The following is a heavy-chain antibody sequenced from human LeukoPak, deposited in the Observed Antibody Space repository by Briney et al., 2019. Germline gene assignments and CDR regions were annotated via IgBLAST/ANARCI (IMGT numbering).Heavy chain of an antibody. D-gene: IGHD6-19*01. J-gene: IGHJ4*02. CDR3: ARVGYSSGWSLVDY. CDR2: TRYDGSNK. V-gene: IGHV3-30*02. CDR1: GFIFSSYG. Sequence: QTGGSLRLSCAASGFIFSSYGMHWVRQAPGKGLEWVAFTRYDGSNKYYADSVKGRFTISRDNSKNTLYLQMNSLRAEDTAVYYCARVGYSSGWSLVDYWGQGTLVTVSS.